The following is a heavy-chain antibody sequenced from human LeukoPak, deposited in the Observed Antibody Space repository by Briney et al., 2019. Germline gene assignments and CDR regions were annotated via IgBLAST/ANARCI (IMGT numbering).Heavy chain of an antibody. CDR3: AKDPELPGYSSSHFT. CDR2: INTDGSST. J-gene: IGHJ5*02. D-gene: IGHD6-13*01. CDR1: GFTFSSYW. V-gene: IGHV3-74*01. Sequence: GGSLRLSCAASGFTFSSYWMHWVRQAPGKGLVWVSRINTDGSSTSYADSVKGRFTISRDNAKNTLYLQMNSLRAEDTAVYYCAKDPELPGYSSSHFTWGQGTLVTVSS.